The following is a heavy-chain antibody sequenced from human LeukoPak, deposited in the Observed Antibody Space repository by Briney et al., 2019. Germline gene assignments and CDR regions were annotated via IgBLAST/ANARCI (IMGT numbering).Heavy chain of an antibody. J-gene: IGHJ4*02. V-gene: IGHV4-34*01. CDR2: INHSGST. CDR1: GGSFSGYY. Sequence: SETLSLTCAVYGGSFSGYYWSWIRQPPGKGLEWIGEINHSGSTNYNPSRKSRVTISVDTSKNQFSLKLSSVTAADTAVYYCARLYCSSTSCYSLYFDYWGQGTLVTVSS. CDR3: ARLYCSSTSCYSLYFDY. D-gene: IGHD2-2*02.